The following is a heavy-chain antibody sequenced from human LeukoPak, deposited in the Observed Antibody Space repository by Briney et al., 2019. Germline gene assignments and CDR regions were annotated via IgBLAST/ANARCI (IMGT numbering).Heavy chain of an antibody. V-gene: IGHV3-53*01. Sequence: GGSLRLSCAASGFTVSSNYMGWVRQAPGKGLEYVSVIYSGGNTYYAGSVKGRFTISRDNSKNTVYLQMNSRRAEDTAVFYCARLVATTGRLYFDYWGQGNLVTVSS. D-gene: IGHD1-1*01. CDR3: ARLVATTGRLYFDY. J-gene: IGHJ4*02. CDR1: GFTVSSNY. CDR2: IYSGGNT.